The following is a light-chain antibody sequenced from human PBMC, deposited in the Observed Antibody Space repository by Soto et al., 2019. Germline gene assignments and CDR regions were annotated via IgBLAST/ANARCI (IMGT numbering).Light chain of an antibody. Sequence: DIQMSRSPSSLSASVGDRVTITFRTSQTINNYLNWYQQKPGRAPKLLIYAAYNLQSGVPSRFSGSGSGTDFTLAISAPQPDDFATYFCQPTYRIPLTFGGGTKVDFK. V-gene: IGKV1-39*01. J-gene: IGKJ4*01. CDR1: QTINNY. CDR3: QPTYRIPLT. CDR2: AAY.